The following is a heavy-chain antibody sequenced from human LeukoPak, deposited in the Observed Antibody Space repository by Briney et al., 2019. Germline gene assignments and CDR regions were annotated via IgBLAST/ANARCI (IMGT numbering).Heavy chain of an antibody. CDR1: GFTFSSYA. CDR2: ISYDGSNK. CDR3: ARDNAALGY. D-gene: IGHD6-25*01. J-gene: IGHJ4*02. Sequence: GGSLRLSCAASGFTFSSYAMHWVRQAPGKGLEWVAVISYDGSNKYYADSVKGRFTISRDNAKNSLYLQMNSLRAEDTAVYYCARDNAALGYWGQGTLVTVSS. V-gene: IGHV3-30-3*01.